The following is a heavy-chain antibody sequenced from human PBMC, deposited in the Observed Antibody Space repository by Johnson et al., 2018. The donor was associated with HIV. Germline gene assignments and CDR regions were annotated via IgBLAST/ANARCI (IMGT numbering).Heavy chain of an antibody. D-gene: IGHD1-26*01. CDR1: GFTFSSYA. J-gene: IGHJ3*01. CDR3: VKDGAHSGSHHDAFDV. CDR2: ISGSGGGT. Sequence: VQLVESGGGLVQPGGSLRLSCAASGFTFSSYAMSWVRQAPGKGLEWVSGISGSGGGTYYAASVKGRFTISRDNSKHTLYLQMNNLRAEDTAIYYCVKDGAHSGSHHDAFDVWGRGTVVTVSS. V-gene: IGHV3-23*04.